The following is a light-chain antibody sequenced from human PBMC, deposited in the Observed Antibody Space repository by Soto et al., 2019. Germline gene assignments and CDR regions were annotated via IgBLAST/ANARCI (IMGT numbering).Light chain of an antibody. V-gene: IGKV3-20*01. CDR1: QSVSSY. J-gene: IGKJ1*01. Sequence: EIVLTQSPLTLSLSPGARATLSCRASQSVSSYLAWYQQKPGQAPRLLIYGASTRATGIPARFSGSGSGTDFTLTISRLESEDIAVYYCQQYDSSPRTVGQGTKVDIK. CDR2: GAS. CDR3: QQYDSSPRT.